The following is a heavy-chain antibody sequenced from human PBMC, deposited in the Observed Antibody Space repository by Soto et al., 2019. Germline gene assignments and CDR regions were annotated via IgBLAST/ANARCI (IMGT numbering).Heavy chain of an antibody. CDR1: GFPFSSSG. J-gene: IGHJ6*02. V-gene: IGHV3-30*18. CDR2: ISYDGSNK. Sequence: LRLSCAASGFPFSSSGMHLVRQAPGKGLEWVGVISYDGSNKYYADSVKGRFTISRDNSKNTLYLQMNSTRAEATAVYYCAKAGPSTAAATSFYGMHDWGQGAPVTVSS. D-gene: IGHD6-13*01. CDR3: AKAGPSTAAATSFYGMHD.